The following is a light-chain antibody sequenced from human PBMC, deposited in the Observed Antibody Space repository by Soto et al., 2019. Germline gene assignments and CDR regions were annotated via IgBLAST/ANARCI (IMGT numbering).Light chain of an antibody. CDR3: CSYSGSSTNVV. CDR1: SSDVGSYNL. V-gene: IGLV2-23*01. J-gene: IGLJ2*01. CDR2: EGS. Sequence: QSALTQPASVSGSPGQSITISCTGTSSDVGSYNLVSWYQQHPGKAPKLMIYEGSKRPSGVSNRFSGSKSGNTASLTISGRQADDEADYYCCSYSGSSTNVVFGGGTKLTVL.